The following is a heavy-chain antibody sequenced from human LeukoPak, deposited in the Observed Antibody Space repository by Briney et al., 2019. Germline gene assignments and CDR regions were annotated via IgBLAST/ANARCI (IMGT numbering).Heavy chain of an antibody. CDR3: ARGPYYYDSSAAFDI. CDR1: GGSISSSSYY. Sequence: SETLSLTCTVSGGSISSSSYYWGWIRQPPGKGLEWIGSIYYSGSTYYNPSLKSRVTISVDTSKNQFSLKLNSVTAADTAVYYCARGPYYYDSSAAFDIWGQGTLVTVSP. J-gene: IGHJ4*02. V-gene: IGHV4-39*01. CDR2: IYYSGST. D-gene: IGHD3-22*01.